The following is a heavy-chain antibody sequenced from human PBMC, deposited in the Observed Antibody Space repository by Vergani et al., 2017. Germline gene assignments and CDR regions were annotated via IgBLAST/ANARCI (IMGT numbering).Heavy chain of an antibody. CDR1: GFTVSSNY. Sequence: EVQLLESGGGLIQPGGSLRLSCAASGFTVSSNYMSWVRQAPGKGLEWVSSISSSSTIYYADSVKGRFTISRDNAKNSLYLQMNSLRAEDTAVYYCARGVGISGHYYYGMDVWGQGTTVTVSS. V-gene: IGHV3-69-1*01. J-gene: IGHJ6*02. CDR3: ARGVGISGHYYYGMDV. CDR2: ISSSSTI. D-gene: IGHD2-15*01.